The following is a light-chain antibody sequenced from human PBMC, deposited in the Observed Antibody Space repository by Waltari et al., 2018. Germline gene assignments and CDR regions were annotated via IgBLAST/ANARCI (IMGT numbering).Light chain of an antibody. J-gene: IGKJ2*01. CDR3: MQALQTPRT. Sequence: DIVMTQSPLSLPVTPGEPASISCRSSQSTLHSNGYNYLDWYLQKPGQSPQLLIYLGSNRASGVPDRFSGSGSGTDFTLKISRVEAEDVGVYYCMQALQTPRTFGQGTKLEIK. CDR1: QSTLHSNGYNY. V-gene: IGKV2-28*01. CDR2: LGS.